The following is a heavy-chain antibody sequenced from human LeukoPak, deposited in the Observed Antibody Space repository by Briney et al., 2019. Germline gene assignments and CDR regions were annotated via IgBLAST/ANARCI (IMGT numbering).Heavy chain of an antibody. D-gene: IGHD3/OR15-3a*01. J-gene: IGHJ6*02. V-gene: IGHV3-74*01. CDR3: ARFSDWLYGMDV. CDR2: INSDGSST. Sequence: QSGGSLRLSCAASGFTFSSYWMHWVRQAPGKGLVWVSRINSDGSSTSYADSVKGRFTISRDNAKNTLYLQMNSLRAEDTAVYYCARFSDWLYGMDVWGQGTTVTATS. CDR1: GFTFSSYW.